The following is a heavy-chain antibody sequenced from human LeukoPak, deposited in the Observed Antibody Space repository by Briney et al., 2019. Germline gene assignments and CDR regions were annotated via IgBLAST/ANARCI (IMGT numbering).Heavy chain of an antibody. V-gene: IGHV1-69*13. CDR1: GGTFSSYA. J-gene: IGHJ5*02. CDR2: IIPIFGTA. CDR3: ARGVGSSSSPYNWFDP. D-gene: IGHD6-6*01. Sequence: SVKVSCKASGGTFSSYAISWVRQAPGQGLEWMGGIIPIFGTANYAQKFQGRVTITADESTSTAYMELSSLRSEDTAVYYCARGVGSSSSPYNWFDPWGQGTLVTVSS.